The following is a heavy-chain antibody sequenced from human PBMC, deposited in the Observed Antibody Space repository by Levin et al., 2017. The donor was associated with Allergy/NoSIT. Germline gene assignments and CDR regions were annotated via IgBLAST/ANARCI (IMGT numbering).Heavy chain of an antibody. D-gene: IGHD2-2*01. CDR2: ISSSGSTI. V-gene: IGHV3-48*03. J-gene: IGHJ4*02. CDR1: GFTFSSYE. CDR3: ARDAMTYYFDY. Sequence: GGSLRLSCAASGFTFSSYEMNWVRQAPGKGLEWVSYISSSGSTIYYADSVKGRFTISRDNAKNSLYLQMNSLRAEDTAVYYCARDAMTYYFDYWGQGTLVTVSS.